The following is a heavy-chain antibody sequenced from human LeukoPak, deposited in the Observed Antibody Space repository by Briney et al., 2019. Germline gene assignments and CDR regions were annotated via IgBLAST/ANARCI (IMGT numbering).Heavy chain of an antibody. J-gene: IGHJ2*01. Sequence: PSETLSLTCTVSGGSISSSSYYWGWIRQPPGKGLEWIGSIYYSGSTYYDPSLKSRVTISVDTSKNQFSLKLSSVTAADTAVYYCARPMSDWYFDLWGRGTLVTVSS. D-gene: IGHD5/OR15-5a*01. CDR2: IYYSGST. CDR1: GGSISSSSYY. CDR3: ARPMSDWYFDL. V-gene: IGHV4-39*01.